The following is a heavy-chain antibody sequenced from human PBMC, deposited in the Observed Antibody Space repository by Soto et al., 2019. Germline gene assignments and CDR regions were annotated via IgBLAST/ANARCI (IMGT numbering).Heavy chain of an antibody. D-gene: IGHD2-2*03. Sequence: GGSLRLSCAASGFSFNNFGIHWVRQAPGKGLEWVAIVWYDGDHRFYADSVKGRFSISRDSSNNPVYLQMNSLRVEDTALYYCARDLYGTFSGYSRGFDHWGQGAQVTVSS. CDR3: ARDLYGTFSGYSRGFDH. CDR1: GFSFNNFG. V-gene: IGHV3-33*01. J-gene: IGHJ4*02. CDR2: VWYDGDHR.